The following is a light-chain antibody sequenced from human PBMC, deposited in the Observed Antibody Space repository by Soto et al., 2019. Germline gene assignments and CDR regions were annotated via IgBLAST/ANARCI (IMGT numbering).Light chain of an antibody. CDR1: QSISSY. V-gene: IGKV1-39*01. J-gene: IGKJ2*01. CDR3: QQSYSTPRT. Sequence: DIQMTQSPSSLSASVGDRVTITCRASQSISSYLNWYQQKPGKAPKLLIYAASSLQSGIPSRFSGSGSWTDFTLTISSLQPEVFATYYCQQSYSTPRTFGQGTKLEIK. CDR2: AAS.